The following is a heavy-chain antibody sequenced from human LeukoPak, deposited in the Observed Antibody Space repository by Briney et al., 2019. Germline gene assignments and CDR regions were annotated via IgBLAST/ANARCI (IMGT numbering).Heavy chain of an antibody. CDR2: MKPNSGHT. CDR3: ARSIVGVRKRNDY. Sequence: ASEKVSCKASGYTFTSYDIIWVRQPSAQGLEWMGWMKPNSGHTGYAQKFQGRVTMTRTTSISTAYMELTSLTSEDSAVYYCARSIVGVRKRNDYWGQGTLVTVST. J-gene: IGHJ4*02. CDR1: GYTFTSYD. V-gene: IGHV1-8*01. D-gene: IGHD1-26*01.